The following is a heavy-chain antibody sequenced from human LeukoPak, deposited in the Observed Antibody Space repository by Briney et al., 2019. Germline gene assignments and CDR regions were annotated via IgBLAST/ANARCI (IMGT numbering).Heavy chain of an antibody. CDR1: GFPFNMFG. J-gene: IGHJ4*02. Sequence: GGSLTLSCTGSGFPFNMFGIHWVGQAPSQGLDWVSGLCRGGGSKNYADSVKGRFTISRHYSKNMVFLQMNSLRPEDTAVYYCAKEQRIRHCSEGVCMEGYYFDYWGQGSLVTVSS. CDR3: AKEQRIRHCSEGVCMEGYYFDY. CDR2: LCRGGGSK. D-gene: IGHD2-8*01. V-gene: IGHV3-23*01.